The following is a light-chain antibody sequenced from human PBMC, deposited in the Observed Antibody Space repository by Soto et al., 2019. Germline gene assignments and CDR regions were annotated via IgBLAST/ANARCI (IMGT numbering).Light chain of an antibody. J-gene: IGKJ2*01. CDR1: QSFSSN. Sequence: EIVMTQSPATLSVSPGESATLSCRASQSFSSNLAWFQQKPGQAPRLLIYGASTRATGVPARFSGSGSGTEFTLTISSLQSEDFAVYYCQQYNIWPRTFGQATRLETK. V-gene: IGKV3-15*01. CDR2: GAS. CDR3: QQYNIWPRT.